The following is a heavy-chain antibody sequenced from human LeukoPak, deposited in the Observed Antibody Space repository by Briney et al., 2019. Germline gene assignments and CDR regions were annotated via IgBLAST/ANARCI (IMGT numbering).Heavy chain of an antibody. V-gene: IGHV3-74*01. Sequence: PGGSLRLSCAASGFTFSNCWMHWVRQAPGKGLEWVSRIQSDGRTTSYADSVKGRFTISRDNAKNTLYLQMSSLRAEDTAVYYCARDMYYYNSSAFYHYYYGMDVWGQGTTVTVSS. CDR1: GFTFSNCW. D-gene: IGHD3-22*01. J-gene: IGHJ6*02. CDR3: ARDMYYYNSSAFYHYYYGMDV. CDR2: IQSDGRTT.